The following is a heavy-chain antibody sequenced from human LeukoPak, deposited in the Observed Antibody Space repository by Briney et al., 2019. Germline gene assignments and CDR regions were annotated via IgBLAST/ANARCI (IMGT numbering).Heavy chain of an antibody. J-gene: IGHJ4*02. CDR1: GGSIRSGNSY. V-gene: IGHV4-61*02. CDR2: IYTSGST. D-gene: IGHD3-22*01. Sequence: SQTLSLTCAVCGGSIRSGNSYWRWIRQPAGKGLDWIGRIYTSGSTKYNPSLKSRVTISIDTAKNQFSLELSSVTAADTAVYYCAGENMFYHDSRGYYLSYYFDYWGKENLVTVSS. CDR3: AGENMFYHDSRGYYLSYYFDY.